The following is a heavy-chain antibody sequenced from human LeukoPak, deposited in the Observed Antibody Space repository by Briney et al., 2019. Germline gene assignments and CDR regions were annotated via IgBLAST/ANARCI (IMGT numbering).Heavy chain of an antibody. D-gene: IGHD1-26*01. V-gene: IGHV4-59*01. CDR1: GGSISSYY. CDR2: IYYSGST. Sequence: SETLSLTCTVSGGSISSYYWSWIWQPPGKGLEWIGYIYYSGSTNYNPSLKSRVTISVDTSKNQFSLKLSSVTAADTAVYYCARGDQVGATDYWGQGTLVTVSS. CDR3: ARGDQVGATDY. J-gene: IGHJ4*02.